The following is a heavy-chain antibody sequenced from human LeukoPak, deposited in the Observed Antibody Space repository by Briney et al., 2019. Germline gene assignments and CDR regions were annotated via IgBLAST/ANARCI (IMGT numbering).Heavy chain of an antibody. D-gene: IGHD6-6*01. J-gene: IGHJ4*02. CDR1: GFTFSSYW. V-gene: IGHV3-7*01. Sequence: HPGGSLRLSCAASGFTFSSYWMSWVRQAPGKGLEWVANIKQDGSEKHYVDSVKGRFTISRDNAKKSLFLHMNSLRVEDTAVYYCARGSEYTSSTNYSFDYWGQGTLVTVSS. CDR2: IKQDGSEK. CDR3: ARGSEYTSSTNYSFDY.